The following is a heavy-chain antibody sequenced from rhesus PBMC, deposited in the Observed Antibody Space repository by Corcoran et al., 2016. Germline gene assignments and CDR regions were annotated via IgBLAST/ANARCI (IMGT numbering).Heavy chain of an antibody. V-gene: IGHV4-65*01. CDR1: GGSISSSNW. Sequence: QVQLQESGPGLVKPSETLSLTCAVSGGSISSSNWWSWIRQPPGKGLEWIGYFCGSLCTTYSSPSLKSRVTSSPATSKNQFSLKLGSVTAADTAVYYCARERGYYFDYWGQGVLVTVSS. J-gene: IGHJ4*01. CDR3: ARERGYYFDY. CDR2: FCGSLCTT.